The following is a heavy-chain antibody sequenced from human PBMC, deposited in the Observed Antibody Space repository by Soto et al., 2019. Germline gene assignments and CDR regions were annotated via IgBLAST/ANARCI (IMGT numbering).Heavy chain of an antibody. CDR3: AKETNYDFWSGSGAFDI. J-gene: IGHJ3*02. V-gene: IGHV3-23*01. D-gene: IGHD3-3*01. Sequence: GSLRLSCAASGFTFSSYAMSWVRQAPGKGLEWVSAISGSGGSTYYADSVKGRFTISRDNSKNTLYLQMNSLRAEDTAVYYCAKETNYDFWSGSGAFDIWGQGTMVTVS. CDR1: GFTFSSYA. CDR2: ISGSGGST.